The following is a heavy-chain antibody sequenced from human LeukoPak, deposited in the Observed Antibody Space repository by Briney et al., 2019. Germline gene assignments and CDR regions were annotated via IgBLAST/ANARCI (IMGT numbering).Heavy chain of an antibody. V-gene: IGHV4-39*07. CDR3: ARDLGGYPFFMDV. CDR1: GGSIRSGDHH. CDR2: LDESGRP. D-gene: IGHD2-15*01. Sequence: SETLSLTCSVSGGSIRSGDHHWAWVRQPPGKGLEFIGSLDESGRPYYHRPLKSRVSISGDTSGKQFSLNLTSVTAADTAVYFCARDLGGYPFFMDVWGRGTTVIVSS. J-gene: IGHJ6*03.